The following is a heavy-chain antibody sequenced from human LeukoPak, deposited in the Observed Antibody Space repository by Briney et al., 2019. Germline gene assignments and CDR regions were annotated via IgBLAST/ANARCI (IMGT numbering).Heavy chain of an antibody. CDR2: VSYDGSNK. D-gene: IGHD2-21*01. CDR1: GITFSSYG. Sequence: GRSLSLSRAASGITFSSYGIHWVRPAAGKGVAGVAVVSYDGSNKNYADSVKSRITTSRDNSKNTVYLQMNSLRAEDTAVYYCAKDLWRHIVVVKGITNHAFDMWGQGTLVTVSS. CDR3: AKDLWRHIVVVKGITNHAFDM. J-gene: IGHJ3*02. V-gene: IGHV3-30*18.